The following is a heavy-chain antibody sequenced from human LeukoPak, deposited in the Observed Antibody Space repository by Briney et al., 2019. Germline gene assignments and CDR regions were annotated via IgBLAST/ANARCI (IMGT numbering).Heavy chain of an antibody. CDR2: ITSNGDST. CDR1: GFTFSIYA. Sequence: GGSLRLSCAASGFTFSIYAMHWVRQAPGEGLEYVSSITSNGDSTYYANSVKGRFTISRDNSRNTLYLQMGSLRADDMAIYYCARDLRGAGDYWGQGTLVTVSS. V-gene: IGHV3-64*01. CDR3: ARDLRGAGDY. J-gene: IGHJ4*02. D-gene: IGHD1-26*01.